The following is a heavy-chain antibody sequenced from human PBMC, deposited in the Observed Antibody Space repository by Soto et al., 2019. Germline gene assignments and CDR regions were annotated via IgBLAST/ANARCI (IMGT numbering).Heavy chain of an antibody. D-gene: IGHD4-17*01. V-gene: IGHV3-33*01. Sequence: QVQLVESGGGVVQPGRSLRLSCAASGFTFSSYGMHWVRQAPGKGLEWVAVIWYDGSNKYYADSVKGRFTISRDNSKNTLYLQMNSLRAEDTAVYYCARGTVTTDYYYYYMDVWGKGTTVTVSS. CDR2: IWYDGSNK. CDR1: GFTFSSYG. J-gene: IGHJ6*03. CDR3: ARGTVTTDYYYYYMDV.